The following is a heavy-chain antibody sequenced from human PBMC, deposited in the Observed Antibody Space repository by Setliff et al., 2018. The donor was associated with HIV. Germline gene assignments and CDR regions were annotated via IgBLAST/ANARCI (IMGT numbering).Heavy chain of an antibody. Sequence: SETLSLTCTVSGGSISSHYWIWIRQPPGKGLEWIGYIYYSGSTNYNPSLKSRVTISVDTSKNHFSLKLSSVTAADTAVYYCASGEYSYGYRFDYWGQGTLVTVSS. J-gene: IGHJ4*02. CDR2: IYYSGST. D-gene: IGHD5-18*01. CDR1: GGSISSHY. CDR3: ASGEYSYGYRFDY. V-gene: IGHV4-59*11.